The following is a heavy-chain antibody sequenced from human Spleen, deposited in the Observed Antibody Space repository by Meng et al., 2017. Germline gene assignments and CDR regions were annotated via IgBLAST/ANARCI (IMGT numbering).Heavy chain of an antibody. J-gene: IGHJ4*02. D-gene: IGHD6-19*01. Sequence: VKLKQWGAGLLKPSETLSLTCVVSCGSFSDYYWSWIRQPPGKGLEWIGEIYHGGDTNYNPSLKSRVTIAIDRSKNQFSLKLSSVTAADTAVYYCASWIYSCGWQWGQGTLVTVSS. CDR2: IYHGGDT. CDR3: ASWIYSCGWQ. CDR1: CGSFSDYY. V-gene: IGHV4-34*01.